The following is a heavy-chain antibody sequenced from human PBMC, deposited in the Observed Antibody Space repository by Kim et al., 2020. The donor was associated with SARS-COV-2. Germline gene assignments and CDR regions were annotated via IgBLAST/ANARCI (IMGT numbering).Heavy chain of an antibody. Sequence: SVKVSCKASGGTFSSYAISWVRQAPGQGLEWMGGIIPIFGTANYAQKFQRRVTITADESTSTAYMELSSLRSEDTAVYYCASGRDGDADFDYWGQVTLVTVSS. CDR1: GGTFSSYA. CDR2: IIPIFGTA. D-gene: IGHD4-17*01. J-gene: IGHJ4*02. V-gene: IGHV1-69*13. CDR3: ASGRDGDADFDY.